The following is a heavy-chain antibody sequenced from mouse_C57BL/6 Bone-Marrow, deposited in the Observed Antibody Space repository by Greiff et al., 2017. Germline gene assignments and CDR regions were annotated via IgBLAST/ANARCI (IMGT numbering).Heavy chain of an antibody. D-gene: IGHD1-1*01. CDR2: IHPNSGST. V-gene: IGHV1-64*01. CDR3: ARGAYYYGSPYYFDD. J-gene: IGHJ2*01. CDR1: GYTFTSYW. Sequence: QVQLKQPGAELVKPGASVKLSCKASGYTFTSYWMHWVKQRPGQGLEWIGMIHPNSGSTNYNEKFKSKATLTVDKSSSTAYMQLSSLTSEDSAVYYCARGAYYYGSPYYFDDWGQGTTLTVSA.